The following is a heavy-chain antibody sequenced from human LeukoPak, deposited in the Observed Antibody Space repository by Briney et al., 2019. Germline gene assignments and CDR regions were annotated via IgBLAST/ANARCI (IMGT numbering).Heavy chain of an antibody. CDR1: GFTFDDYA. V-gene: IGHV3-9*01. CDR2: ISWNSGSI. CDR3: AKDVHGDGYYFDY. Sequence: PGRSLRLSCAASGFTFDDYAMHWVRQAPGKGLEWVSGISWNSGSIGYADSVKGRFTISRDNAKNSLYLQMNSLRAEGTALYYCAKDVHGDGYYFDYWGQGTLVTVSS. D-gene: IGHD4-17*01. J-gene: IGHJ4*02.